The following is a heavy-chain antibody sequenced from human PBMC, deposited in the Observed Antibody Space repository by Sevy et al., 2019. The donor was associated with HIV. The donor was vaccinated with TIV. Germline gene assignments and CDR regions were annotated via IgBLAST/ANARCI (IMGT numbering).Heavy chain of an antibody. CDR3: ARAPSGSQGPGQYFHH. Sequence: ASVKGSCKASGYTFTNYHITWVRQAPGQGLEWMGWITAYNGITNYAQRLQGRVTMTTDTSTSTAYMGLRSLRSDDTAVYYCARAPSGSQGPGQYFHHWGQGTLVTVSS. J-gene: IGHJ1*01. V-gene: IGHV1-18*01. CDR2: ITAYNGIT. D-gene: IGHD1-26*01. CDR1: GYTFTNYH.